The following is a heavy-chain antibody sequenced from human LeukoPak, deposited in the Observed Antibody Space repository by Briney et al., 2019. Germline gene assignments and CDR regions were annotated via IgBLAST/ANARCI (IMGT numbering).Heavy chain of an antibody. Sequence: GGSLRLSCAASGFTFSSYAMHWVSQAPGKGLEWVAVTWYDGSEKYYADSVKGRFTISRDNSKNTLYLQMNGLRAEDTAVYYCARDFIVATTNDALDIWGQGTMVTVSS. V-gene: IGHV3-33*01. J-gene: IGHJ3*02. D-gene: IGHD5-12*01. CDR3: ARDFIVATTNDALDI. CDR1: GFTFSSYA. CDR2: TWYDGSEK.